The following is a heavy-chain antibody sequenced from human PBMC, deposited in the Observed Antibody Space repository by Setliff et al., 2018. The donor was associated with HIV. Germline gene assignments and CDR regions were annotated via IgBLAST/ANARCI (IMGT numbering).Heavy chain of an antibody. Sequence: GGSLRLSCAASGFTFSTYSMNWVRQAPGKGLEWVSYISRSSNTVYYADSLKGRFTISRDNAKNSLYPQMNSLRVEDTAVYYCARASYSSGWYAVMDVWGKGTTVTVSS. J-gene: IGHJ6*03. CDR2: ISRSSNTV. CDR3: ARASYSSGWYAVMDV. D-gene: IGHD6-19*01. CDR1: GFTFSTYS. V-gene: IGHV3-48*01.